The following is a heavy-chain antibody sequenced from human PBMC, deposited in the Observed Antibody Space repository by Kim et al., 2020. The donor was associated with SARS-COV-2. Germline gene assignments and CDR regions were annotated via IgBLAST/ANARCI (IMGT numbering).Heavy chain of an antibody. Sequence: SVKGRFTISRDNSKNTLYLQMNSLRAEDTAVYYCAKSGDYYDILTGYIDYWGQGTLVTVSS. D-gene: IGHD3-9*01. CDR3: AKSGDYYDILTGYIDY. V-gene: IGHV3-30*02. J-gene: IGHJ4*02.